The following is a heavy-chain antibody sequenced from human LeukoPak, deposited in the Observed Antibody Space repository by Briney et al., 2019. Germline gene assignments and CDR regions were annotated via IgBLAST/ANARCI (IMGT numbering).Heavy chain of an antibody. Sequence: GGSLRLSCAASGFTFSSYAMSWVRQAPGKGLEWVSAISGGGGSTYYADSVKGRFTISRDNSKNTLYLQMNSLRAEDTAVYYCAKVYSHCSSTSCYAFSFDYWGQGTLVTVSS. J-gene: IGHJ4*02. V-gene: IGHV3-23*01. CDR3: AKVYSHCSSTSCYAFSFDY. CDR2: ISGGGGST. D-gene: IGHD2-2*01. CDR1: GFTFSSYA.